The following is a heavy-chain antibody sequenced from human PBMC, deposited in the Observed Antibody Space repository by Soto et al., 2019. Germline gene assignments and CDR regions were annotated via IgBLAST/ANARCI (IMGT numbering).Heavy chain of an antibody. Sequence: QVQLVQSGAAVKKPGASVQVSCKASGYTFTNYGIGWVRQAPGQGLEWMGWINVYDGDTNYAQNFQDRVTMTTDTSTGTAYMELRSLRSDDTAVYYCARAFSGSAATPFDYWGQGTLVTVSS. CDR1: GYTFTNYG. J-gene: IGHJ4*02. D-gene: IGHD3-22*01. V-gene: IGHV1-18*04. CDR2: INVYDGDT. CDR3: ARAFSGSAATPFDY.